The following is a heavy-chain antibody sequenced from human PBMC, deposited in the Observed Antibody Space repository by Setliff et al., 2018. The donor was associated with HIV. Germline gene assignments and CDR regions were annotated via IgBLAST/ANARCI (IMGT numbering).Heavy chain of an antibody. CDR3: AKRRGSGTLYDAFDP. CDR1: GGSLRTFH. D-gene: IGHD3-10*01. Sequence: LSLTCTVSGGSLRTFHWTWLRQAPGKGLEWLGHIYDVGVTNYNPSLKNRATISLDASQTRCSLTLASVTATDTAVYFCAKRRGSGTLYDAFDPWGQGILVTVSS. V-gene: IGHV4-4*08. J-gene: IGHJ5*02. CDR2: IYDVGVT.